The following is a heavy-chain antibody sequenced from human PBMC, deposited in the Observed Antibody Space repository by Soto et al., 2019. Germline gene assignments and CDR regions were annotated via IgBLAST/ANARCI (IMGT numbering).Heavy chain of an antibody. D-gene: IGHD3-3*01. CDR1: GGSISSSSYY. Sequence: PSETLSLTCTVSGGSISSSSYYWGWIRQPPGKGLEWIGSIYYSGSTYYNPSLKSRVTISVDTSKNQFSLKLSSVTAADTAVYYCVRDVYYDFWSGYVWFDPWGQGTLVTVSS. J-gene: IGHJ5*02. CDR3: VRDVYYDFWSGYVWFDP. CDR2: IYYSGST. V-gene: IGHV4-39*02.